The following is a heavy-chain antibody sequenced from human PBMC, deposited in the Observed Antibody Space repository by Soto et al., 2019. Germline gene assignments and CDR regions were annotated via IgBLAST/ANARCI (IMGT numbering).Heavy chain of an antibody. V-gene: IGHV1-3*01. Sequence: ASVKVSCKASGYTFTSYAIHWVRQAPGQGLEWMGWINAGSGSTKYSQRFQGRVTISRDTSASTAYMEMSSLTSEDTAVYYCARDESDWGQGTLVTVSS. CDR3: ARDESD. CDR1: GYTFTSYA. J-gene: IGHJ4*02. CDR2: INAGSGST.